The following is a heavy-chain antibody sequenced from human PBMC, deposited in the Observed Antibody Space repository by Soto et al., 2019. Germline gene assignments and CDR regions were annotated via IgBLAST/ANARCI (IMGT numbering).Heavy chain of an antibody. CDR3: ARAPGIAAAGTPHY. V-gene: IGHV3-21*01. CDR1: GFTFRNNV. J-gene: IGHJ4*02. D-gene: IGHD6-13*01. Sequence: PGGSLRLSCAASGFTFRNNVLSWVRQAPGKGLDWVSGITGSGRDTYYVDSVKGRFTISRDNAKNSLYLQMNSLRAEDTAVYYCARAPGIAAAGTPHYWGQGTLVTVSS. CDR2: ITGSGRDT.